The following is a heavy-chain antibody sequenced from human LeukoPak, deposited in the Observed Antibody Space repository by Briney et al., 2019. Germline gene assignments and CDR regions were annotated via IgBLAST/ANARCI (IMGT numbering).Heavy chain of an antibody. CDR3: ARATSYGASYYYYGMVV. CDR2: IWYDGSNK. J-gene: IGHJ6*02. V-gene: IGHV3-33*01. D-gene: IGHD4-17*01. Sequence: GGSLRLSCAASGFTFSSYGMHWVRQAPGKGLEWVAVIWYDGSNKYYADSVKGRFTISRDNSKNTLYLQMNSLRAEDTAVYYCARATSYGASYYYYGMVVWGQGTTVTVSS. CDR1: GFTFSSYG.